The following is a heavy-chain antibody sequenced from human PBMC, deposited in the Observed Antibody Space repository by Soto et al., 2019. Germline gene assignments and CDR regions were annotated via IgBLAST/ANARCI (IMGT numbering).Heavy chain of an antibody. CDR3: ARIGSGSFDY. Sequence: SEPLSLTCTVSGGSISTYYWSWIRQPPGKGLEWIGYVYYSGNTNYNPSLKSRLTISVDTSKNQFSLKLSSVTAADTAVYYCARIGSGSFDYWGQGTLVTVSS. CDR1: GGSISTYY. CDR2: VYYSGNT. V-gene: IGHV4-59*01. D-gene: IGHD3-22*01. J-gene: IGHJ4*02.